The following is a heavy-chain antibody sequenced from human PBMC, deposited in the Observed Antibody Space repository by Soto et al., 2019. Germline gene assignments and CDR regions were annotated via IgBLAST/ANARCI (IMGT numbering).Heavy chain of an antibody. CDR1: GYTFTSYG. J-gene: IGHJ3*02. CDR3: ARFFVDTAMVTGGAFDI. D-gene: IGHD5-18*01. CDR2: ISAYNGNT. V-gene: IGHV1-18*01. Sequence: QVQLVQSGAEVKKPGASVKVSCKASGYTFTSYGISWVRQAPGQGLEWMGWISAYNGNTNYAQKLQGRVTMTTDTSTSTAYIELRSLRSDDTAVYYFARFFVDTAMVTGGAFDIWGQGTMVTVSS.